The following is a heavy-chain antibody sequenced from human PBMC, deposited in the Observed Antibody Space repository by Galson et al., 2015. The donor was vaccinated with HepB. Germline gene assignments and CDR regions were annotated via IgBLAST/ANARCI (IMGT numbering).Heavy chain of an antibody. CDR1: GSSFTSYW. D-gene: IGHD3-22*01. CDR3: ARQDSSWVVAPSYGMDV. Sequence: QSGAEVKKPGESLKISCKGSGSSFTSYWIGWVRQMPGKGLEWMGIIYLGDSDTRYSPSFQGQVTISADKSISTAYLQWSSLKASDTAMYYCARQDSSWVVAPSYGMDVWGQGTTVTVSS. J-gene: IGHJ6*02. V-gene: IGHV5-51*01. CDR2: IYLGDSDT.